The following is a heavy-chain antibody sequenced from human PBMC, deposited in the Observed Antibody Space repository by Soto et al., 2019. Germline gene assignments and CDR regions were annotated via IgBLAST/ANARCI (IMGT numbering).Heavy chain of an antibody. J-gene: IGHJ4*02. V-gene: IGHV1-46*01. CDR2: VGSD. CDR1: GYSFTTYY. Sequence: QVELVQSGAEVKEPGASVKVSCKASGYSFTTYYMHWVRQAPGQGLEYMGIVGSDRSAQKFQGRVTMTSDTSTNTVFMELSSLTSEDTAVYYCAREMANTFYFDYWGQGTLVTVSS. CDR3: AREMANTFYFDY.